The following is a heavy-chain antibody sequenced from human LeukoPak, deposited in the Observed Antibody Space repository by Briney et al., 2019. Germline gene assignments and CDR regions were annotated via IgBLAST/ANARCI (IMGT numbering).Heavy chain of an antibody. CDR2: INQSGRT. J-gene: IGHJ6*03. D-gene: IGHD6-13*01. Sequence: SETLSLTCGVSVASLSGYYWNWIRQPPGNRLECIGEINQSGRTNYNSSLKSRVTISADMSKNQFSLQLSSVTAADTAVYYCARLGYTKSSNYYYYYLDVWGKGTSVTVSS. V-gene: IGHV4-34*01. CDR3: ARLGYTKSSNYYYYYLDV. CDR1: VASLSGYY.